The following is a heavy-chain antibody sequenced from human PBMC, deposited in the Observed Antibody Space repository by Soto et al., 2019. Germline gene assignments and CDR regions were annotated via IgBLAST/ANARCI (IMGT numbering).Heavy chain of an antibody. D-gene: IGHD3-22*01. Sequence: QVQLVESGGGVVQPGGSLRLSCAASAFTFRSYAMYWVRQAPGKGLEWVTVISYDGTNNYYADSVKGRFTVSRDNSKNTLYLQMNSLRAEDTAVYYCARDRLYDSNTYYYKYGMDVWGQGTTVTVSS. V-gene: IGHV3-30-3*01. J-gene: IGHJ6*02. CDR3: ARDRLYDSNTYYYKYGMDV. CDR1: AFTFRSYA. CDR2: ISYDGTNN.